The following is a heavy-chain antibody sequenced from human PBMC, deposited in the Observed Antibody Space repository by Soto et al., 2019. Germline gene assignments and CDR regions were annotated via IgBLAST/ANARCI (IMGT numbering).Heavy chain of an antibody. Sequence: EVQLVESGGGLVQPGGSLRLSCADSGFTFSTYWMHWVRKSPEKGLLWVSHTTGDGSYTAFADSVKGRFTSARDNAKNAVYLQLQSLRVEDTAVYCCVRTWHGFGIWCPGTMVTVSS. J-gene: IGHJ3*02. CDR2: TTGDGSYT. CDR3: VRTWHGFGI. V-gene: IGHV3-74*01. CDR1: GFTFSTYW.